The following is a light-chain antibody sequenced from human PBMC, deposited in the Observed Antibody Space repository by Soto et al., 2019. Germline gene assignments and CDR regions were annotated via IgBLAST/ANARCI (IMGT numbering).Light chain of an antibody. V-gene: IGKV1-27*01. CDR2: AAS. J-gene: IGKJ1*01. Sequence: DIQMTQSPSSLSASVGDRVTITCRASQGFSKYLAWYQQKPGKVPKLLIYAASSLQSGVPSRFSGSGSGTDFTLTITSLQPEDVATYYCQKYNGARWTFGQGTKVEIK. CDR1: QGFSKY. CDR3: QKYNGARWT.